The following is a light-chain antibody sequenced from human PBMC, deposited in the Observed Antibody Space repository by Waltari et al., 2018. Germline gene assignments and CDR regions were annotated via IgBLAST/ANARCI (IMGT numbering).Light chain of an antibody. J-gene: IGLJ3*02. CDR3: LLYMGSGIFV. CDR1: PGSVCTASY. Sequence: QTVVAQEPSWTVSPGGTVRHKCALSPGSVCTASYASWYQQTPGQAPRTLVYKGNSRSSGVPDRFSGSILGNKAALTITGAQAEDECDYYCLLYMGSGIFVFGGGTKLTVL. CDR2: KGN. V-gene: IGLV8-61*01.